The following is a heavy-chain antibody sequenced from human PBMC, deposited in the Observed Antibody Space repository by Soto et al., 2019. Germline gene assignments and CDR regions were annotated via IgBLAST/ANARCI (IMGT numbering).Heavy chain of an antibody. CDR2: ISSSGSTI. D-gene: IGHD3-3*01. J-gene: IGHJ4*02. Sequence: GGSLRLSCAASGFTFSSYEMNWVRQAPGKGLEWVSYISSSGSTIYYADSVKGRFTISRDNARNSLYLQMNSLRAEDTAVYYCARDPPRLRFLEWSFFDYWGQGTLVTSPQ. V-gene: IGHV3-48*03. CDR1: GFTFSSYE. CDR3: ARDPPRLRFLEWSFFDY.